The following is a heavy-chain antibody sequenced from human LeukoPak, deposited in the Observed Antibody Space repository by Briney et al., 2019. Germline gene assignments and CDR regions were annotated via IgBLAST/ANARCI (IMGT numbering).Heavy chain of an antibody. V-gene: IGHV4-39*01. CDR2: IYYSGST. J-gene: IGHJ5*02. CDR3: ARPHTAMVMGWFDP. CDR1: GVSISSSSYY. D-gene: IGHD5-18*01. Sequence: SETLSLTCTVSGVSISSSSYYWGWLRQPPEKGLEWIGSIYYSGSTYYNPSLKSRVTISVDTSKNQFSLKLSSVTAADTAVYYCARPHTAMVMGWFDPWGQGTLVTVSS.